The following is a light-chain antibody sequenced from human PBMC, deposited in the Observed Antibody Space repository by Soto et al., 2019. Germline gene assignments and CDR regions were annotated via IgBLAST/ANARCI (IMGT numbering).Light chain of an antibody. J-gene: IGLJ1*01. Sequence: QSALTQPASVSGSPGQSITISCTGTSSDVGSYNLVSWYQQHPGKAPKLMIYEVSNRPSGVSNRFSGSKSGNTASLTISGLQAEDEADYYCSSYTSSSPLFGTGTKVTVL. CDR2: EVS. CDR1: SSDVGSYNL. V-gene: IGLV2-14*02. CDR3: SSYTSSSPL.